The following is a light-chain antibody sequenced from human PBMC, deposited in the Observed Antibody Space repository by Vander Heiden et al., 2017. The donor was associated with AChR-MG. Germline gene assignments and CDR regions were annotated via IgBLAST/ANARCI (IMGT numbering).Light chain of an antibody. CDR1: TSDIGVYNY. CDR3: CSYTSSNTYV. CDR2: DVS. Sequence: QSALTQPASVSGSPGQSITISCTGTTSDIGVYNYVSWYQQHPDKAPKLMIYDVSNRPSGVSNRFSGSKSGNTASLTVSGLQAEDEADYYCCSYTSSNTYVFGTGTKVTGL. V-gene: IGLV2-14*01. J-gene: IGLJ1*01.